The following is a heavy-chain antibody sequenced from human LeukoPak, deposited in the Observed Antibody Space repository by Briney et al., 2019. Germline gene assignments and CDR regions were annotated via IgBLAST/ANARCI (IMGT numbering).Heavy chain of an antibody. Sequence: GGSLRLSCAASGFTFSNYGLHWVRQAPGKGLEWVAFIRHDESNKYYADSVKGRFTISRDNSKNMLYLQMNSLRTEDTAVYYCAKPLSQYSSSWYHFDYWGQGTLVTVSS. CDR2: IRHDESNK. D-gene: IGHD6-13*01. V-gene: IGHV3-30*02. CDR3: AKPLSQYSSSWYHFDY. J-gene: IGHJ4*02. CDR1: GFTFSNYG.